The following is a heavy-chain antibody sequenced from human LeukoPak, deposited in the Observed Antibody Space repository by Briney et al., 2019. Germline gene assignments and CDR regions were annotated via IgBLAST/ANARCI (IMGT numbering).Heavy chain of an antibody. CDR3: ARCFGELLQNNYYYYMDV. CDR1: GFTVSSNY. CDR2: INSGGST. J-gene: IGHJ6*03. V-gene: IGHV3-66*02. Sequence: GGSLRLSCAASGFTVSSNYMSWVRQAPGKGLEWVSVINSGGSTYYADSVKGRFTISRDNSKNSLYLQMNSLRAEDTAVYYCARCFGELLQNNYYYYMDVWGKGTTVTVSS. D-gene: IGHD3-10*01.